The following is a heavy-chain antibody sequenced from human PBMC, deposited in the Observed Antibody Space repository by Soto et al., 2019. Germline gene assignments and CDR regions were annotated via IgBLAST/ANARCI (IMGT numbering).Heavy chain of an antibody. CDR3: SYSSTPFDY. CDR1: GFTFSSYA. D-gene: IGHD6-13*01. V-gene: IGHV3-23*01. CDR2: ISGSGGST. J-gene: IGHJ4*02. Sequence: EVQLLESGGGLVQPGGSLRLSCAASGFTFSSYAMSWVRQAPGEGLEWVSAISGSGGSTYYADSVKGRFTISRDNSKNTLYLPMNSLRAEDTAVYYCSYSSTPFDYWGQGTLVTVSS.